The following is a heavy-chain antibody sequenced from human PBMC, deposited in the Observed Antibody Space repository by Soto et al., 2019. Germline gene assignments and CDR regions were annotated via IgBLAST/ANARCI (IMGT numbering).Heavy chain of an antibody. J-gene: IGHJ4*02. V-gene: IGHV1-8*01. CDR3: ARKKEQSGPNCFDH. CDR1: GYTFSTYD. D-gene: IGHD6-19*01. CDR2: MNPNTGNT. Sequence: ASVKVSCKTSGYTFSTYDINWVRQAPGQGLEWMGWMNPNTGNTGYAQKFRGRVTLTRNTSISKAYMELMSLKTEDTAVYFCARKKEQSGPNCFDHWGQGTLVTVSS.